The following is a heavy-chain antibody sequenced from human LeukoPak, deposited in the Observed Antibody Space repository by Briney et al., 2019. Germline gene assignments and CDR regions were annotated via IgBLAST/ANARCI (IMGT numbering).Heavy chain of an antibody. CDR1: GGSFSGYY. CDR2: LYYSGNT. D-gene: IGHD3-16*01. CDR3: AREDYDYVWGRIWYYYYMDV. Sequence: SETLSLTCAVCGGSFSGYYWSWIRQPPGKGLKWIGSLYYSGNTYYNSSLKSRVTVSVDTSKNQFSLKLSSVTAADTAVYYCAREDYDYVWGRIWYYYYMDVWGKGTTVTVSS. J-gene: IGHJ6*03. V-gene: IGHV4-34*01.